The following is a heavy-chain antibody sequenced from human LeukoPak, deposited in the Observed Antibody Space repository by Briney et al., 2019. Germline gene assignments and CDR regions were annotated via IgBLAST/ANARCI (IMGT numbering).Heavy chain of an antibody. D-gene: IGHD1-7*01. CDR1: GGSISSSSYY. J-gene: IGHJ4*02. CDR3: SLITGTIY. CDR2: VYYSGGT. Sequence: RTSETLSLTCTVSGGSISSSSYYWGWIRQPPGKGLEWIGSVYYSGGTYYNPSLTSRVTISIDTSKNQFSLKLSSVTAADTAVYYCSLITGTIYWGQGALVTVSS. V-gene: IGHV4-39*01.